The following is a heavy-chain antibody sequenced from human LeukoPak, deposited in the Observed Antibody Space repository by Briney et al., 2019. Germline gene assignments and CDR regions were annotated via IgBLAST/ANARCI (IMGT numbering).Heavy chain of an antibody. CDR1: GYTFTGYY. D-gene: IGHD3-9*01. J-gene: IGHJ5*02. CDR3: ARDTTDLYDILTGYYQNWFDP. V-gene: IGHV1-2*02. Sequence: GASVKVSCKASGYTFTGYYMHWVRQAPGQGLEWMGWINPNSGGTNYAQKFQGRVTMTRDTSISTAYMELSRLRSDDTAVYYCARDTTDLYDILTGYYQNWFDPWGQGTLVTVSS. CDR2: INPNSGGT.